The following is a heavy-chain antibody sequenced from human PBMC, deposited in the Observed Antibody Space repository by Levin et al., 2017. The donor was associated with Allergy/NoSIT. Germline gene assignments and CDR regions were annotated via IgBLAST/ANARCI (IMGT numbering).Heavy chain of an antibody. CDR1: GGSFSGYY. D-gene: IGHD3-10*01. Sequence: ESLKISCAVYGGSFSGYYWSWIRQPPGKGLEWIGEINHSGSTNYNPSLKSRVTISVDTSKNQFSLKLSSVTAADTAVYYCGRMVRGYYYYMDVWGKGTTVTVSS. CDR2: INHSGST. CDR3: GRMVRGYYYYMDV. V-gene: IGHV4-34*01. J-gene: IGHJ6*03.